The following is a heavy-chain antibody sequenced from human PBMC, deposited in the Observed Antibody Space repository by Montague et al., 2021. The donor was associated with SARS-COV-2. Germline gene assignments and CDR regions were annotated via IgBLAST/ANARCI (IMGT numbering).Heavy chain of an antibody. CDR1: GFTFSSYA. D-gene: IGHD2-15*01. Sequence: RLSLSASGFTFSSYAMSWVRQAPGKGLEWVSAISGSGGSTYYADSVKGRFTISRDNSKNTLYLQMNSLRAEDTAVYYCAKDADPVVVAAKPDYWGQGTLVTVSS. V-gene: IGHV3-23*01. J-gene: IGHJ4*02. CDR2: ISGSGGST. CDR3: AKDADPVVVAAKPDY.